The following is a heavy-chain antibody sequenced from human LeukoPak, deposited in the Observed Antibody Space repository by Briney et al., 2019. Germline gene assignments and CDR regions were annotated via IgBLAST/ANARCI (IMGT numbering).Heavy chain of an antibody. V-gene: IGHV4-59*01. CDR2: IYYSGST. Sequence: PSETLSLTCTVSGGSISSYYWSWIRQPPGKGLEWIGYIYYSGSTNYNPSLKSRVTISVDTSKNQFSLKLSSVTAADTAVYYCARGYCSSTSCYVAFDIWGQGTMVTVSS. CDR3: ARGYCSSTSCYVAFDI. J-gene: IGHJ3*02. CDR1: GGSISSYY. D-gene: IGHD2-2*01.